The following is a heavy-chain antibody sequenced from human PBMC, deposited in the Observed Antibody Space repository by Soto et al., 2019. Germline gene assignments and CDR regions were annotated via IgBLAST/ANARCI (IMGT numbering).Heavy chain of an antibody. V-gene: IGHV1-69*01. CDR1: GGTFSSYA. D-gene: IGHD6-13*01. CDR2: IIPIFGTA. CDR3: ARWGHSSSWYGGDYYYGMDV. Sequence: QVQLVQSGAEVKKPGSSVKVSCKASGGTFSSYAISWVRQAPGQGLEWMGGIIPIFGTANYAQKFQGRVTITADESTSTAYMELRSLRSEDTAVYYCARWGHSSSWYGGDYYYGMDVWGQGTTVTVSS. J-gene: IGHJ6*02.